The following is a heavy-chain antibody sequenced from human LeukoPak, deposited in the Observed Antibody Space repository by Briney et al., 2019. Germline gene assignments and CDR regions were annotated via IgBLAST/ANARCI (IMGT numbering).Heavy chain of an antibody. Sequence: SVKVSCKASGGTFISYAISWVRQAPGQGPEWMGRIIPIFGTANYAQKFQGRVTITTDESTSTAYMELSSLRSEDTAVYYCARGRRRFDGSGSYDGWFDPWGQGTLVTVSS. D-gene: IGHD3-10*01. V-gene: IGHV1-69*05. CDR2: IIPIFGTA. J-gene: IGHJ5*02. CDR1: GGTFISYA. CDR3: ARGRRRFDGSGSYDGWFDP.